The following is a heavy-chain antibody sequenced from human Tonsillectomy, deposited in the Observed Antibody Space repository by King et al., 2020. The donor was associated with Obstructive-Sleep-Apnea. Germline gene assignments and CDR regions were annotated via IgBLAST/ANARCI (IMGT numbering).Heavy chain of an antibody. Sequence: QLQESGPGLVKPSETLSLTCTVSGCSFSSSMYYWCWIRQPPGRWLGWIGSVYYSGSTYYNPSLKTRVTISVDTSKNQFSLKLSSVTAADTAVYYCARLLTLPAPAGIDYWGQGTLVTVSS. D-gene: IGHD6-13*01. CDR2: VYYSGST. CDR1: GCSFSSSMYY. CDR3: ARLLTLPAPAGIDY. V-gene: IGHV4-39*01. J-gene: IGHJ4*02.